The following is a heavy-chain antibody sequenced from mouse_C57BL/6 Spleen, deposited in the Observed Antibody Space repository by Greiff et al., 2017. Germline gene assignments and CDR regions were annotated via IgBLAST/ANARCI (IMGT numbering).Heavy chain of an antibody. CDR2: IDPSDSYT. D-gene: IGHD1-1*01. J-gene: IGHJ4*01. CDR3: ARSGTVGAMDY. CDR1: GYTFTSYW. Sequence: QVQLQQPGAELVKPGASVKLSCKASGYTFTSYWMQWVKQRPGQGLEWIGEIDPSDSYTNYNQKFKGKATLTVDTSSSTAYMQLSSLTSEDSAVYYCARSGTVGAMDYWGQGTSVTVSS. V-gene: IGHV1-50*01.